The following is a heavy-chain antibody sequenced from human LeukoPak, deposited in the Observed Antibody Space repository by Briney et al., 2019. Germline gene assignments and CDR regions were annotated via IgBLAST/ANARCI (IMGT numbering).Heavy chain of an antibody. D-gene: IGHD3-22*01. V-gene: IGHV4-39*01. Sequence: PSETLSLTCTVSGGSISSSSYYWGWIRQPPGKGLEWIGSIYYSGCTYYNPSLKSRVTISVDTSKNQFSLKLSSVTAADTAVYYCARRTSSGYYYFDYWGQGTLVTVSS. CDR3: ARRTSSGYYYFDY. CDR1: GGSISSSSYY. J-gene: IGHJ4*02. CDR2: IYYSGCT.